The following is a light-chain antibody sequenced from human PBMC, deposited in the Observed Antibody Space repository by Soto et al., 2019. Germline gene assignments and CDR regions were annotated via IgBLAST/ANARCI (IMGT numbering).Light chain of an antibody. V-gene: IGKV3-20*01. CDR2: GAS. CDR1: QSVSSSY. CDR3: QQYGSSPGLYT. Sequence: IVLTQSPGTLSLSPGERATLSCRASQSVSSSYIAWYQQKPGQAPRLLIYGASSRATGIPDRFSGSGSGTEFTLTISRLEPEDFPVYYCQQYGSSPGLYTFGQGTKLEIK. J-gene: IGKJ2*01.